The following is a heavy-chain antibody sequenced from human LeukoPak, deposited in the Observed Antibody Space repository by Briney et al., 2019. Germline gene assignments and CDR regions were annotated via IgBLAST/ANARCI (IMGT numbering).Heavy chain of an antibody. CDR1: GFTFSSYG. CDR3: AKGDSYDSFEH. Sequence: GGSLRLSCTASGFTFSSYGMPWVRQAPGKGLEWVAVIWYDGSNQQYADSVKGRFTISRDNSGNTVFLQLNSLRPEDTAVYYCAKGDSYDSFEHWGRGSLVTVSS. D-gene: IGHD3-16*01. CDR2: IWYDGSNQ. J-gene: IGHJ4*02. V-gene: IGHV3-33*06.